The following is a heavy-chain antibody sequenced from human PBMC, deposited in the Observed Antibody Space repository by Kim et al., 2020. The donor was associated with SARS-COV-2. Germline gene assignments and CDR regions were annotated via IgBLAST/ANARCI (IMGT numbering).Heavy chain of an antibody. V-gene: IGHV3-30*04. CDR2: ISYDGSNK. Sequence: GGSLRLSCAASGFTFSSYAMHWVRQAPGKGLEWVAVISYDGSNKYYADSVKGRFTISRDNSKNTLYLQMNSLRAEDTAVYYCNGGGFYAFDIWGQGTMVTVSS. CDR3: NGGGFYAFDI. CDR1: GFTFSSYA. D-gene: IGHD3-10*01. J-gene: IGHJ3*02.